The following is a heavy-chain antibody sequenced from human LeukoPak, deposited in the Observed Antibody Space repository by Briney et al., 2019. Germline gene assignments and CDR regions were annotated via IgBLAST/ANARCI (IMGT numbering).Heavy chain of an antibody. V-gene: IGHV4-34*01. J-gene: IGHJ4*02. CDR2: INHSGSA. Sequence: SETLSLTCAVYGGSFSGYYWSWIRQPPGRGLEWIGEINHSGSANYNPSLKSRVTISVDTSKNQFSLKLSSVTAADTAVYYCARRRGSGSYSFDYWGQGTLVTVSS. CDR3: ARRRGSGSYSFDY. CDR1: GGSFSGYY. D-gene: IGHD1-26*01.